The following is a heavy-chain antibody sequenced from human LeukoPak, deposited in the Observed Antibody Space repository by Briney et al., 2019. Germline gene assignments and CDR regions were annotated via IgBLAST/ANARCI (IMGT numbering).Heavy chain of an antibody. CDR1: GGSISSSSYY. Sequence: TSGTLSLTCTVSGGSISSSSYYWGWIRQPPGKGLEWIGSIYYSGSTYYNPSLKSRVTISVDTSKNQFSLKLSSVTAADTAVYYCARRQYYDILTWGQGTLVTVSS. D-gene: IGHD3-9*01. V-gene: IGHV4-39*01. CDR3: ARRQYYDILT. CDR2: IYYSGST. J-gene: IGHJ4*02.